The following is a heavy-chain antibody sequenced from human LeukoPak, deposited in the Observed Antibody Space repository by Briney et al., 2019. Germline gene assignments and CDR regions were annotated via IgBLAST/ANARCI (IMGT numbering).Heavy chain of an antibody. Sequence: SQTLSLTCTVSGGSISSGGYYWSWIRQHPGKGLEWIGYIYCSGSTYYNPSLKSRVTISVDTSKNQFSLKLSSVTAADTAVYYCAREDGYSPSTDYWGQGTLVTVSS. J-gene: IGHJ4*02. CDR1: GGSISSGGYY. CDR2: IYCSGST. CDR3: AREDGYSPSTDY. V-gene: IGHV4-31*03. D-gene: IGHD5-24*01.